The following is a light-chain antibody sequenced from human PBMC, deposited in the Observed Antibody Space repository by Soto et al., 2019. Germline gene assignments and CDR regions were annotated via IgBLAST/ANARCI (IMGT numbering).Light chain of an antibody. J-gene: IGLJ3*02. Sequence: NFMLTQPHSVSESPGKTVTISCTRSSGSIASNYVQWYQQRPGSAPTTVIYEDNQRPSGVPDRFSGSIDSSSNSASLTISGLKTEDEADYYCQSYDSSLSGWVFGGGTQLTVL. V-gene: IGLV6-57*04. CDR3: QSYDSSLSGWV. CDR1: SGSIASNY. CDR2: EDN.